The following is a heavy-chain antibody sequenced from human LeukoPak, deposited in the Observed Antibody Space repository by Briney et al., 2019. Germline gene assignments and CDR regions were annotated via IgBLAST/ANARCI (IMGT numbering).Heavy chain of an antibody. D-gene: IGHD4-17*01. V-gene: IGHV4-30-2*01. CDR3: AREESGDYGDLDAFDI. CDR1: GGSISSGGYS. J-gene: IGHJ3*02. CDR2: IYHSGST. Sequence: PSETLSLTCAVSGGSISSGGYSWSWIRQPPGKGLEWIGYIYHSGSTYYNPSLKSRVTISVDTSKNQFSLKLSSVTAADTAVYYCAREESGDYGDLDAFDIWGQGTMVTVSS.